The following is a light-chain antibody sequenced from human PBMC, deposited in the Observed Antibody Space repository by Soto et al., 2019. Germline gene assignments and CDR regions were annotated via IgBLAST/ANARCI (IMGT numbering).Light chain of an antibody. CDR1: QSVRNN. CDR2: YAS. V-gene: IGKV3-15*01. CDR3: QQYNNWPPIT. Sequence: EIMMTQSPATLSVSPGERATLSCMASQSVRNNLAWYQQKPGQAPRLLIYYASTRATGIPARFSGSGSGTEFTLNISSLQSEDFALYYLQQYNNWPPITCGQGTRLEIK. J-gene: IGKJ5*01.